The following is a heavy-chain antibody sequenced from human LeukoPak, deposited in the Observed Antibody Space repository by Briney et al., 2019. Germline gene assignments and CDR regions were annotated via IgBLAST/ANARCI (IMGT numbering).Heavy chain of an antibody. J-gene: IGHJ4*02. Sequence: KPSETLSLTCAVYGGSFSGYYWSWIRQPPGKGLEWIGEINHSGSTNYNPSLKSRVTISVDTSKNQFSLRLSSVTAADTAVYYCARGRYQWLRQPFDYWGQGTLVTVSS. CDR3: ARGRYQWLRQPFDY. CDR2: INHSGST. CDR1: GGSFSGYY. D-gene: IGHD5-12*01. V-gene: IGHV4-34*01.